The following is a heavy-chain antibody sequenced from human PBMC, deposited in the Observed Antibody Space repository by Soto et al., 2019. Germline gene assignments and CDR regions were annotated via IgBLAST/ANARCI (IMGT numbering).Heavy chain of an antibody. D-gene: IGHD3-16*01. CDR1: GYSFTTHW. CDR3: ARSQFDYVWGTSGYFDS. Sequence: LGESLKISCKGSGYSFTTHWVGWVRQMPGKGLEWMGIIYPGDSDARYSPSFQGQVTISVDESITTAFLQWCSLKASDSAMYYCARSQFDYVWGTSGYFDSWGQGTLVTVSS. V-gene: IGHV5-51*01. J-gene: IGHJ4*02. CDR2: IYPGDSDA.